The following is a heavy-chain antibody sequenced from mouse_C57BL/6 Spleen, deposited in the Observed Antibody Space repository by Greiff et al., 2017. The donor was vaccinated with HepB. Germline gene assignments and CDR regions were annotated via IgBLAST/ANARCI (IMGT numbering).Heavy chain of an antibody. J-gene: IGHJ3*01. Sequence: EVQLQQSGPELVKPGASVKISCKASGYTFTDYYMNWVKQSHGKSLEWIGDINPNNGGTSYNQKFKGKATLTVDKSSSTAYMELRSLTSEDSAVFSCASATVVATPFAYWGQGTLVTVSA. CDR1: GYTFTDYY. D-gene: IGHD1-1*01. CDR2: INPNNGGT. V-gene: IGHV1-26*01. CDR3: ASATVVATPFAY.